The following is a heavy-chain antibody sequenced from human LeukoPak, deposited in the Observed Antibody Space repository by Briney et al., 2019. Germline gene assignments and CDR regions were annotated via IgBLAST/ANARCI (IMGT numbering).Heavy chain of an antibody. CDR1: GYTVTSYH. J-gene: IGHJ3*02. D-gene: IGHD3-22*01. V-gene: IGHV1-46*01. Sequence: ASVKVSCKASGYTVTSYHMHWVRQAPGQGLEWMGAINPSGGSTRYAQKFQGRVTMTRDTSTSTVYMELSSLRSEDTAVYYCAQSRYYYDSSDIWGQGTMVTVSS. CDR3: AQSRYYYDSSDI. CDR2: INPSGGST.